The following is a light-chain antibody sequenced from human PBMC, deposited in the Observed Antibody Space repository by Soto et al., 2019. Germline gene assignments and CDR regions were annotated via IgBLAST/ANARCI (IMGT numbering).Light chain of an antibody. J-gene: IGKJ5*01. V-gene: IGKV2-28*01. CDR2: FGS. CDR1: QSLLHSNAYIY. Sequence: DIVMTQSPLSLQVTAGEPASISCRSSQSLLHSNAYIYLDWYLQNPGQSPQLLIYFGSNRASGVPDRFLGSGSGKDLTLKISREEAEDVGVYYCMQGRQTPLTVGQGTRLEIK. CDR3: MQGRQTPLT.